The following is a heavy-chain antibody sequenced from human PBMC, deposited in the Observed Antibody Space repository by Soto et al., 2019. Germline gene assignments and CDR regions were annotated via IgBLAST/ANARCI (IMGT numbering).Heavy chain of an antibody. J-gene: IGHJ4*02. CDR1: GGSLSTYT. V-gene: IGHV1-69*01. CDR3: ESGRDTAMVHFDL. CDR2: ITPIFERA. Sequence: SVKGACTAAGGSLSTYTVSWGRQTPGQGLEWMGGITPIFERAKYAHKFQGTVTITADESTSTAYMELSSLRSEDAAVYYCESGRDTAMVHFDLWGQRTQVTVS. D-gene: IGHD5-18*01.